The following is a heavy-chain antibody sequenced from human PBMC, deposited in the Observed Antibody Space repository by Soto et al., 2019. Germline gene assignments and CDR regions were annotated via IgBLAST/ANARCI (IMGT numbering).Heavy chain of an antibody. Sequence: SVKVSCKASGGTFSSYAISWVRQAPGQGLEWMGGIIPIFGTANYAQKFQGRVTITADESTSTAYMELSSLRSEDTAVYYCARRLQPGDYYYYYYGMDFWGQGTTVTVSS. CDR1: GGTFSSYA. D-gene: IGHD2-15*01. J-gene: IGHJ6*02. CDR2: IIPIFGTA. CDR3: ARRLQPGDYYYYYYGMDF. V-gene: IGHV1-69*13.